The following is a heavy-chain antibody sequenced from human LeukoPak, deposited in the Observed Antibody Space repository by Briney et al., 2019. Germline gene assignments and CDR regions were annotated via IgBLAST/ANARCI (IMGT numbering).Heavy chain of an antibody. CDR2: ISGSGGST. Sequence: GGSLRLSCTGSGFTFNYAWMSWVRQAPGKGLEWVSAISGSGGSTYYADSVKGRFTISRDNSKNTLYLQMNSLRAEDTAVYYCAKVPSGSRYYFDYWGQGTLVTVSS. CDR1: GFTFNYAW. J-gene: IGHJ4*02. CDR3: AKVPSGSRYYFDY. D-gene: IGHD1-26*01. V-gene: IGHV3-23*01.